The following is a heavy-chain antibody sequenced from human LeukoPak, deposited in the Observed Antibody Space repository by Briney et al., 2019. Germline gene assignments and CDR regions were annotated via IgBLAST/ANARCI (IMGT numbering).Heavy chain of an antibody. V-gene: IGHV4-39*07. CDR3: ARFRDYKEAFDI. J-gene: IGHJ3*02. CDR2: IYYSGST. D-gene: IGHD3-10*01. CDR1: GGSISSSSYY. Sequence: PSETLSLTCTVSGGSISSSSYYWGWIRQPPGKGLEWIGSIYYSGSTDYNPSLKSRVTMSVDTSKNQFSLKLNSVTAADTAVYYCARFRDYKEAFDIWGQGTMVTVTS.